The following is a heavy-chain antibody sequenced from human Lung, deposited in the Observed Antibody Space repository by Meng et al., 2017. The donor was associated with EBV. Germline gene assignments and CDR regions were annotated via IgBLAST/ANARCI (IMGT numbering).Heavy chain of an antibody. CDR2: TYYRSKWYN. Sequence: QLPRSSPRLAKPPQPPSLTCVLPGDSVSRSIAAWTWIRQSPSGGLEWLGMTYYRSKWYNDYAVFFKSRITINPDTSKNQFSLQLNSVTPEDTAVYYCARGATSVFDLWGRGTLVTVSS. CDR1: GDSVSRSIAA. V-gene: IGHV6-1*01. J-gene: IGHJ2*01. CDR3: ARGATSVFDL.